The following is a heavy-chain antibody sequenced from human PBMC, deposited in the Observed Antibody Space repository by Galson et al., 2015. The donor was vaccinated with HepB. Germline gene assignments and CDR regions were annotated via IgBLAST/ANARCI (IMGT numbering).Heavy chain of an antibody. V-gene: IGHV3-48*01. CDR1: GFTFSSYS. CDR2: ISSSSNTI. D-gene: IGHD6-19*01. J-gene: IGHJ4*02. Sequence: SLRLSCAVSGFTFSSYSLNWVRQAPGKGLEWVSYISSSSNTIYYADSVKGRFTISRDNAKNAVYLQMNSLRAEDTAVYYCTRVYSSGWTPDYWSQGALVTASS. CDR3: TRVYSSGWTPDY.